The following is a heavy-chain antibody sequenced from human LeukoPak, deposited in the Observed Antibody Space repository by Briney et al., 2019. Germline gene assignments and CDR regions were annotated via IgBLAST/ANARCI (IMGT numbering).Heavy chain of an antibody. CDR3: ARSLRELLSWYWEYYYGMDV. CDR2: INPSGGST. J-gene: IGHJ6*02. D-gene: IGHD1-26*01. Sequence: ASVKVSCKASGYTFTSYNMHWVRQAPGQGLEWMGIINPSGGSTSYAQKFQGRVTMTRDTSTSTVYMELSSLRSEDTAVYYCARSLRELLSWYWEYYYGMDVWGQGTTVTVSS. V-gene: IGHV1-46*01. CDR1: GYTFTSYN.